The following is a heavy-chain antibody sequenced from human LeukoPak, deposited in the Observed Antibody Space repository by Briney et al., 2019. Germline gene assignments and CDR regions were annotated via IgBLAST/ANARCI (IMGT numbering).Heavy chain of an antibody. D-gene: IGHD2-15*01. CDR3: ARGHTLAFDI. Sequence: PSETLSLTCTVSGGSISSYYWSWIRQPPGKGLEWIGYIYYSGSTNYNPSLKSRVTISVDTSKNQFSLKLSSVTATDTAVYYCARGHTLAFDIWGQGTMVTVSS. V-gene: IGHV4-59*12. J-gene: IGHJ3*02. CDR2: IYYSGST. CDR1: GGSISSYY.